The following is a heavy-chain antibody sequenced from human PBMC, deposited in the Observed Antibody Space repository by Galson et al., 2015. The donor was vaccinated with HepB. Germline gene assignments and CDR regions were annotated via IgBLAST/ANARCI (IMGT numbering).Heavy chain of an antibody. V-gene: IGHV3-23*01. Sequence: SLRLSCAASGFTLRSFAMSWVRQAPGKGLEWVSFISGGGGATYYADSVKGRFIISRDSSNNTLDLQMNSLRADDSAVYYCAKTFRNAFDVWGQGTTVTVSS. CDR1: GFTLRSFA. D-gene: IGHD3-16*01. CDR3: AKTFRNAFDV. CDR2: ISGGGGAT. J-gene: IGHJ3*01.